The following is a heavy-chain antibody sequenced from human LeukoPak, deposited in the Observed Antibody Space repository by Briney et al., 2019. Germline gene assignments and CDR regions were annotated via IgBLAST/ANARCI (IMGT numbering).Heavy chain of an antibody. CDR1: GFTFSSYW. D-gene: IGHD4-17*01. V-gene: IGHV3-48*04. Sequence: PGGSLRLSCAASGFTFSSYWMHWVRQAPGKGLEWVSYISSSGSTIHYADSVKGRFTISRDNAKNSLFLQISSLRAEDTAVYYCVTAPMSTPTPPSWGQGTLVTVSS. CDR2: ISSSGSTI. J-gene: IGHJ5*02. CDR3: VTAPMSTPTPPS.